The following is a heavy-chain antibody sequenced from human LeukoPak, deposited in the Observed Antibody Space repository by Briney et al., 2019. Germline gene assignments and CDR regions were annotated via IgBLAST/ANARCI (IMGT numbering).Heavy chain of an antibody. CDR2: IYTSGST. V-gene: IGHV4-4*07. D-gene: IGHD2-2*01. Sequence: SETLSLTCTVSGGSISSYYWSWIRQPAGKGLEWIGRIYTSGSTNYNPSLKSRVTISVDKSKNQFSLKLSSVTAADTAVYYCATNAGPAALDAVDIWGQGTMVTVSS. CDR1: GGSISSYY. J-gene: IGHJ3*02. CDR3: ATNAGPAALDAVDI.